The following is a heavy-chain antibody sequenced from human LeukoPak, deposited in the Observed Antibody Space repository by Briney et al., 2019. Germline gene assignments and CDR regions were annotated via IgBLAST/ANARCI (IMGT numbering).Heavy chain of an antibody. CDR2: ISSSSSAI. D-gene: IGHD6-13*01. J-gene: IGHJ4*02. Sequence: PGGSLRLSCAASGFTFSSYSMNWVRQAPGKGLEWVSYISSSSSAIYYADSVKGRFTISRDNAKNSLYLQMNSLGAEDTAVYYCAREGYSPYWGQGTLVTVSS. CDR1: GFTFSSYS. V-gene: IGHV3-48*01. CDR3: AREGYSPY.